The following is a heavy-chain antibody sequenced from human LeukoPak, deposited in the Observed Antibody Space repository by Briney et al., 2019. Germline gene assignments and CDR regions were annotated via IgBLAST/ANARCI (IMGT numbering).Heavy chain of an antibody. V-gene: IGHV3-30-3*01. J-gene: IGHJ4*02. CDR3: ARDPERYHFDY. D-gene: IGHD1-1*01. Sequence: PGRSLRLPCSASGFTFISYAIRWGRQAPAGGLEWVAVISYDGSNKYSADSVKGLFIISRDNSKNTLYLQMNSRRAEDTAVYYCARDPERYHFDYWGQGTLVTVSS. CDR2: ISYDGSNK. CDR1: GFTFISYA.